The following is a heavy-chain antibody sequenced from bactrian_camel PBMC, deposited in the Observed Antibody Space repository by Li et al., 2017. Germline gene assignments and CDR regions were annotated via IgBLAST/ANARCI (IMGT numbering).Heavy chain of an antibody. Sequence: HVQLVESGGGSVQAGGSLRLSCVASDYPWGMNCVGWFRQSPGKEREGVAAIAIGGESVFIGDAVKGRFTISHDKASNTVYLQMDSLLFEDTAMYYCAASPYDYVDYDATFFHLWGQGTQVTVS. CDR2: IAIGGESV. CDR1: DYPWGMNC. D-gene: IGHD4*01. CDR3: AASPYDYVDYDATFFHL. J-gene: IGHJ4*01. V-gene: IGHV3S54*01.